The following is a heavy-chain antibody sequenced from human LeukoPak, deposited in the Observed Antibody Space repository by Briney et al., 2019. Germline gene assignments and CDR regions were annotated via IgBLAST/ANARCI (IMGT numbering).Heavy chain of an antibody. CDR2: INPNSGGT. CDR3: ARDAPGSCSGGSCYPEPLDY. CDR1: GYTFTGYY. Sequence: ASVTVSCKASGYTFTGYYMHWVRQAPGQGLEWMGWINPNSGGTNYAQKSQGRVTMTRDTSISTAYMELSRLRSDDTAVYYCARDAPGSCSGGSCYPEPLDYWGQGTLVTVSS. D-gene: IGHD2-15*01. V-gene: IGHV1-2*02. J-gene: IGHJ4*02.